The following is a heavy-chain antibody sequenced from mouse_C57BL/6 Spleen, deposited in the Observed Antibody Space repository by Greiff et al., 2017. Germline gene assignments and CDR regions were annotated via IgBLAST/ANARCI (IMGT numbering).Heavy chain of an antibody. CDR3: AAGTTSYYARDY. Sequence: QVQLKQPGAELVRPGSSVKLSCKASGYTFTSYWMDWVKQSPGQGLEWIGNIYTSDSETHSNQKFKDQATLTVDKSSITAYMQLISLTSVDSAIYYCAAGTTSYYARDYWGQGTSVTVSS. CDR2: IYTSDSET. D-gene: IGHD4-1*01. J-gene: IGHJ4*01. CDR1: GYTFTSYW. V-gene: IGHV1-61*01.